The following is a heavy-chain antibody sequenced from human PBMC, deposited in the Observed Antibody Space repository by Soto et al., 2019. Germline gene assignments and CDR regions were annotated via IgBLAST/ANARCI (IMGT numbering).Heavy chain of an antibody. CDR1: GSTFASKA. Sequence: EVQLLESGGGWVHPGGSLRLSGAASGSTFASKAMNWFRQAPGKGLEWVSVTSGSGGSTYSADSVKGRFTISRDNSKNTLYLQMNSLRAEDTAVYYCAKARYGDGRGFDYWGQGTLVTVSS. J-gene: IGHJ4*02. CDR3: AKARYGDGRGFDY. V-gene: IGHV3-23*01. CDR2: TSGSGGST. D-gene: IGHD4-17*01.